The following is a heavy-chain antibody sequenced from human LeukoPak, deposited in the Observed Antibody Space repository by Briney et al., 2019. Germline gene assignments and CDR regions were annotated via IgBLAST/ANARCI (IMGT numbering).Heavy chain of an antibody. V-gene: IGHV3-23*01. Sequence: GGSRRLSCAASGFTFSSYAMSWVRQAPGKGLEWISVISGSGGNSYYADSVKGRFTISRDNSKNTLYLQMNSLRAEDTAVYYCAKDRGMSTVTNRCDYWGQGTLVTVSS. D-gene: IGHD4-17*01. CDR1: GFTFSSYA. CDR3: AKDRGMSTVTNRCDY. CDR2: ISGSGGNS. J-gene: IGHJ4*02.